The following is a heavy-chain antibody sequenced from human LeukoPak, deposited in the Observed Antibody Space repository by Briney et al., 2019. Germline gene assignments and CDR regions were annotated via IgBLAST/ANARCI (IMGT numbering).Heavy chain of an antibody. CDR1: GFTFSSYA. CDR3: ARRTSYYFPY. Sequence: GGSLRLSCAASGFTFSSYAMSWVRQAPGKGLEWVSTITGSGDSADYADSVKGRFTISRDNAKNTLYLQVNSLRVEDTAVYYCARRTSYYFPYWGQGTLVTVSS. V-gene: IGHV3-23*01. J-gene: IGHJ4*02. CDR2: ITGSGDSA.